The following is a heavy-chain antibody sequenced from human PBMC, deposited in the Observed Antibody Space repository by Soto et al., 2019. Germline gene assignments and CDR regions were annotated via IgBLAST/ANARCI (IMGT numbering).Heavy chain of an antibody. CDR3: CTAMVSDYYYGMDV. V-gene: IGHV3-30*03. CDR1: GFTFSSYG. D-gene: IGHD5-18*01. J-gene: IGHJ6*02. Sequence: QVQLVESGGGVVQPGRSLRLSCAASGFTFSSYGMHWVRQAPGKGLEWVAVISYDGSNKYYADSVKGRFTISRDNSKNTLYLQMNSLRAEDTAVYYSCTAMVSDYYYGMDVWGQGTTVTVSS. CDR2: ISYDGSNK.